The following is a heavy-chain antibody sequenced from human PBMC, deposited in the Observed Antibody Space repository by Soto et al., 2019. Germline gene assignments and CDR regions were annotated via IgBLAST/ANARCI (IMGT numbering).Heavy chain of an antibody. CDR1: GFTFSSYA. CDR2: ISYDGSNK. CDR3: ARASRRIVVVTAPAAYDWFDP. J-gene: IGHJ5*02. V-gene: IGHV3-30-3*01. D-gene: IGHD2-21*02. Sequence: GGSLRLSCAASGFTFSSYAMHWVRQAPGKGLEWVAVISYDGSNKYYADSVKGRFTISRDNSKNTLYLQMNSLRAEDTAVYYCARASRRIVVVTAPAAYDWFDPWGQGTLVTVSS.